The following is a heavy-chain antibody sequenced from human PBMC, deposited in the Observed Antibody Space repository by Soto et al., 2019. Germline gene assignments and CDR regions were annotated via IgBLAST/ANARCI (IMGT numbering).Heavy chain of an antibody. J-gene: IGHJ4*02. V-gene: IGHV3-7*01. CDR2: IDHYGSEK. CDR1: GFTFNTYW. Sequence: EVQLVESGGALVQPGGSLRLSCAASGFTFNTYWMSWVRQAPGKGLEWVATIDHYGSEKHYVDSLKGRFTISRDNAKSSLHLQMNRMRAVDTAVYYCASESHAHCDQWGQGTLVTVSS. CDR3: ASESHAHCDQ.